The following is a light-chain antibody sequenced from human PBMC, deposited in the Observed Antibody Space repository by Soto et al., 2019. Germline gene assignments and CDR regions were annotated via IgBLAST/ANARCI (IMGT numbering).Light chain of an antibody. V-gene: IGLV3-21*02. CDR2: DDY. J-gene: IGLJ2*01. CDR1: KIGDKS. CDR3: QVWDSSADRVAV. Sequence: SYELAQPPSVSVAPGQPARLTCGGDKIGDKSVHWYQQKPGQAPVMVVYDDYDRPSGIPERFSGSNSGNTATLTISGVEAGDEADYYYQVWDSSADRVAVFGGGTKLTVL.